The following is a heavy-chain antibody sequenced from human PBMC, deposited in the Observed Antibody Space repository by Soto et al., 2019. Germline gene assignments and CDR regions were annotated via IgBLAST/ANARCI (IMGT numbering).Heavy chain of an antibody. J-gene: IGHJ4*02. D-gene: IGHD4-17*01. Sequence: QITLKESGPTLVIPAQTLTLTCGFSGFSLSSYGMGVAWIRQPPGQALEWLALIYWDDDKRYSPSLKDRLAISKDTSSNQVVLTITNMDPGDTATYFCAHAGDYDLLTFDHWGPGTLVTVSS. CDR2: IYWDDDK. CDR3: AHAGDYDLLTFDH. V-gene: IGHV2-5*02. CDR1: GFSLSSYGMG.